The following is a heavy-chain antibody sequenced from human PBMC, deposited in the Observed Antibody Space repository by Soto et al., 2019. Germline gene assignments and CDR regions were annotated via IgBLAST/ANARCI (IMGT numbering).Heavy chain of an antibody. CDR2: ISYDGSNK. CDR1: GYSVSSYG. J-gene: IGHJ4*02. Sequence: GVSIRLDCASSGYSVSSYGMDWARQAPGKGLEWVAVISYDGSNKYYADSVKGRFTISRDNSKNTLYLQMNSLRAEDTAVYYCAKSPTEYYFDYWGQGTLVTVSS. V-gene: IGHV3-30*18. CDR3: AKSPTEYYFDY. D-gene: IGHD4-17*01.